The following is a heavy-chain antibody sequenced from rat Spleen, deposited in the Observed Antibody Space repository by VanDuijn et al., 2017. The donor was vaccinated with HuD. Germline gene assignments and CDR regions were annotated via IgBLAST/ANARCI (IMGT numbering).Heavy chain of an antibody. CDR3: ARRHYGYTDYFDY. CDR2: ISYEGSNT. V-gene: IGHV5-29*01. D-gene: IGHD1-9*01. CDR1: GFTFSNYG. Sequence: EVQLVESGGGLVQPGRSLKLSCAASGFTFSNYGMAWVRQTPTKGLEWVASISYEGSNTYYGDSVRGRFTISRDNAKSTLSLQMDSLRSEDTATYYCARRHYGYTDYFDYWGQGVMVTVSS. J-gene: IGHJ2*01.